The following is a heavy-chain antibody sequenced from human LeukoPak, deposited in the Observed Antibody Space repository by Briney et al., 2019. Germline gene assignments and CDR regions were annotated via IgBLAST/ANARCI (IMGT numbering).Heavy chain of an antibody. V-gene: IGHV3-23*01. Sequence: GGALMLSCAASGGTCISSARSGARRALGEGLEWGSSISATGGSTDYADSVKGRLTISRDNSKNTLYLQMNSLRAEDTAVFYCAKLGYGGWYVVDWGQGTLVTVSS. D-gene: IGHD6-19*01. CDR2: ISATGGST. J-gene: IGHJ4*02. CDR3: AKLGYGGWYVVD. CDR1: GGTCISSA.